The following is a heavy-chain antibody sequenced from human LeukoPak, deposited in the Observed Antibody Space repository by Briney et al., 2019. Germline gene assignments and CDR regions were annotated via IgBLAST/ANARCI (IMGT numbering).Heavy chain of an antibody. CDR1: GFTFSSYE. CDR3: ARAHLYSSSWYVDYYYYYMDV. CDR2: IYSGGST. J-gene: IGHJ6*03. Sequence: GGSLRLSCAASGFTFSSYEMHWVRQASGKGLEWVSVIYSGGSTYYADSVEGRFTVSRDNSKNTLYLEMRSLRAEDTAVYYCARAHLYSSSWYVDYYYYYMDVWGKGTTVTISS. D-gene: IGHD6-13*01. V-gene: IGHV3-53*01.